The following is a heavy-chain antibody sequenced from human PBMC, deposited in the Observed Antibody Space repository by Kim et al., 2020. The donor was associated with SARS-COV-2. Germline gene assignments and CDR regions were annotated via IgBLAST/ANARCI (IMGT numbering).Heavy chain of an antibody. CDR3: ARGEIVPAATQHLQYYYYYGMDV. J-gene: IGHJ6*02. CDR2: IIPIFGTA. CDR1: GGTFSSYA. D-gene: IGHD2-2*01. Sequence: SVKVSCKASGGTFSSYAISWVRQAPGQGLEWMGGIIPIFGTANYAQKFQGRVTITADESTSTAYMELSSLRSEDTAVYYCARGEIVPAATQHLQYYYYYGMDVWGQGTTVTVSS. V-gene: IGHV1-69*13.